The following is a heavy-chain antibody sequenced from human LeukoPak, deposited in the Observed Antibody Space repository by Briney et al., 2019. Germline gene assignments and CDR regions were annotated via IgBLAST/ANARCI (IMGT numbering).Heavy chain of an antibody. J-gene: IGHJ4*02. Sequence: GGSLRLSCAASGFTFDDYAMHWVRQAPGKGLEWVSGISWNSGSIGYADSVKGRFTISRDNAKNSLYLQMNSLRAEDTALYYCAKSRYSYQSNYYFDYWGQGTLVTVSS. CDR1: GFTFDDYA. V-gene: IGHV3-9*01. D-gene: IGHD5-18*01. CDR2: ISWNSGSI. CDR3: AKSRYSYQSNYYFDY.